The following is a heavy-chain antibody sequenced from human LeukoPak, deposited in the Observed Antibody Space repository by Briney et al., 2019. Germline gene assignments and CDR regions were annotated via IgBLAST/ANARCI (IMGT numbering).Heavy chain of an antibody. CDR2: ISSSSSTT. CDR3: ASLGCSSTSCYNY. D-gene: IGHD2-2*02. CDR1: GFTFSSYS. J-gene: IGHJ4*02. Sequence: GGSLRLSCAASGFTFSSYSMNWVRQAPGKGLEWVSYISSSSSTTYYADSVKGRFTISRDNAKNSLYLQMNSLRAEDTAVYYCASLGCSSTSCYNYWGQGTLVTVSS. V-gene: IGHV3-48*01.